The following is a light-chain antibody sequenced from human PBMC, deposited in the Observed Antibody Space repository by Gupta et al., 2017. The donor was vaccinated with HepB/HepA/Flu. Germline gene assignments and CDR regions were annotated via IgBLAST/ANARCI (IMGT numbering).Light chain of an antibody. Sequence: DIQMTQSPSSLSASVGDRVTVSCRASQAISNYLAWYQQKPGAVPNLLLYAASTLQSGVPSRFSGSASGTDFTLPISSLQPEDVATYYCQKYDSAPWTFGQGTKVEIK. CDR3: QKYDSAPWT. CDR1: QAISNY. CDR2: AAS. V-gene: IGKV1-27*01. J-gene: IGKJ1*01.